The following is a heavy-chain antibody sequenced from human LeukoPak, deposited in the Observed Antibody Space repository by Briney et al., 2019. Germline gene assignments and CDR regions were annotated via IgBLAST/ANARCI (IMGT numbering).Heavy chain of an antibody. J-gene: IGHJ1*01. CDR3: IAAVGDYLDWILLH. D-gene: IGHD3/OR15-3a*01. V-gene: IGHV3-23*01. Sequence: GGSLRLSCAGSGFTFRTYAMCWVRQALGGGVDWVSTIRRRGGSALYEDSVKGRFTISTDHAKNTLSLQMNTLRAEDQGVHHFIAAVGDYLDWILLHWGTGILVPVSS. CDR2: IRRRGGSA. CDR1: GFTFRTYA.